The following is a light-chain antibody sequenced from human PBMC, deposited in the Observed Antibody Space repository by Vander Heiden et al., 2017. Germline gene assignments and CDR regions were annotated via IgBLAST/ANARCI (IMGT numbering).Light chain of an antibody. CDR1: CSDVGGYNY. CDR3: SSDAGSNNLV. Sequence: QSALTQPPSASGSPGQSVTISCTGTCSDVGGYNYVSWYQQHPGKAPKLMIYEVSKRPSGVPDRFSGSKSGNTASLTVSGLQAEDEADYYCSSDAGSNNLVFGGGTKLTVL. J-gene: IGLJ2*01. CDR2: EVS. V-gene: IGLV2-8*01.